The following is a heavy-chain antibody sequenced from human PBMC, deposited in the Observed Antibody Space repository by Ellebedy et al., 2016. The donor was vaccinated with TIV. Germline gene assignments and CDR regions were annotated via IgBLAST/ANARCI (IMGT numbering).Heavy chain of an antibody. Sequence: GGSLRLSXAASGFIFEDYGMHWVRQVPGKGLEWVSIINWNGDSVEYADSVKGRFTISRDNARNSLYLQMNSLRTEDTAFYYCVKDGVIAPEWGQGTLVTVSS. CDR1: GFIFEDYG. CDR3: VKDGVIAPE. J-gene: IGHJ4*02. D-gene: IGHD2-21*01. V-gene: IGHV3-9*01. CDR2: INWNGDSV.